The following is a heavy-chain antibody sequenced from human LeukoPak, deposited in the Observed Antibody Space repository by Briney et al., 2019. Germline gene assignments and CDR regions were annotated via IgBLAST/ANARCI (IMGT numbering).Heavy chain of an antibody. V-gene: IGHV4-31*03. CDR2: IYYSGST. CDR1: GGSISSGGYY. Sequence: SQTLSLTCTVSGGSISSGGYYWSWIRQHPGKGLEWIGYIYYSGSTYYNPSLKSRVTISVDTSKNQFPLKLSSVTAADTAVYYCARGVTVYYYGMDVWGQGTTVTVSS. J-gene: IGHJ6*02. CDR3: ARGVTVYYYGMDV. D-gene: IGHD2/OR15-2a*01.